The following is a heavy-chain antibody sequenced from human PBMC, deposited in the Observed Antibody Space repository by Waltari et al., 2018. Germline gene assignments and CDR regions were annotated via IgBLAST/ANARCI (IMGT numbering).Heavy chain of an antibody. CDR2: IYHSGST. V-gene: IGHV4-38-2*01. J-gene: IGHJ4*02. CDR1: GYSISSGYY. D-gene: IGHD6-6*01. CDR3: ARQSERYSSSDYYFDY. Sequence: QVQLQESGPGLVKPSETLSLTCAVSGYSISSGYYWGWIRQPPGKGLEWIGSIYHSGSTYDNPSLKSRVTISVDTSKNQFSLKLSSVTAADTAVYYCARQSERYSSSDYYFDYWGQGTLVTVSS.